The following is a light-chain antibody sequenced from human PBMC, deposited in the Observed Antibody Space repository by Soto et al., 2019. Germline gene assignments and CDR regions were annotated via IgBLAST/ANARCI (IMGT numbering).Light chain of an antibody. CDR3: QQYKSYPCT. J-gene: IGKJ1*01. V-gene: IGKV1-5*03. Sequence: DIQMTQSPSTLSASVGDRVTITCRASQSISSWWAWYQQKPGKGPKLLINKASSLESGVPSRCRCSGAGTEFTLSISSLQPDDFATYYRQQYKSYPCTFGQGTKVEIK. CDR2: KAS. CDR1: QSISSW.